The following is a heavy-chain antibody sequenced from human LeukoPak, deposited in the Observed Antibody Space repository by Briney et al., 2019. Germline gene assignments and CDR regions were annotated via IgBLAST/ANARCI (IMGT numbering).Heavy chain of an antibody. D-gene: IGHD3-22*01. CDR1: GGSISSSHW. V-gene: IGHV4-4*02. J-gene: IGHJ5*02. CDR2: IDHSGST. CDR3: ARVKLIVVVSWFDP. Sequence: SETLSLTCAVSGGSISSSHWWSWVRQPPGKGLEWIGEIDHSGSTNYNPSLKSRVTISVDKSKNQFSLKLSSVTAADTAVYYCARVKLIVVVSWFDPWGQGTLVTVSS.